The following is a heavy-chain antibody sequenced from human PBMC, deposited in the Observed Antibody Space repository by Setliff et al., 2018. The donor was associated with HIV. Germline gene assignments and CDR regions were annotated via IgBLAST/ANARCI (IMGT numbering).Heavy chain of an antibody. CDR3: AKYRGWPRDFDY. D-gene: IGHD6-19*01. Sequence: PGGSLRLSCAASGFTFSSYAMSWVRQAPGKGLEWVSTISGSGASTYYADPVKGRFTISRDNSKNTLYLQMNSLRAEDTAVYYCAKYRGWPRDFDYWGQGTLVTVSS. J-gene: IGHJ4*02. CDR1: GFTFSSYA. CDR2: ISGSGAST. V-gene: IGHV3-23*01.